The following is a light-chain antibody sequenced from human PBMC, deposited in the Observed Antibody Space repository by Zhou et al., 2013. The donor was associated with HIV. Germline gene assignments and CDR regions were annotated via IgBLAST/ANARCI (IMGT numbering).Light chain of an antibody. CDR1: GY. V-gene: IGKV1-39*01. Sequence: IQVTQSPSSLSARVGDTVTITCQANGYLNWYQQRPGKAPKLLIYTASNLQSGVPSRFSGSGYGTDFTLTISSLQPEDFANYYCQQSYTTPETFGGGPRWRSN. CDR3: QQSYTTPET. J-gene: IGKJ4*01. CDR2: TAS.